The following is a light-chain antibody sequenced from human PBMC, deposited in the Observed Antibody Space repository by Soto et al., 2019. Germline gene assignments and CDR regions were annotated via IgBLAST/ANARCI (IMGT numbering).Light chain of an antibody. Sequence: DIVMTQSPDSLAVSLGERATINCKSSQSVLYSSNNKNYLVWYQQKPGQPPKLLIYWASTRESGVPDRFSGSGSGTDFALNISSLQAEDVAVYYCQQYYSTPLTFGGGTKVDIK. CDR2: WAS. V-gene: IGKV4-1*01. J-gene: IGKJ4*01. CDR3: QQYYSTPLT. CDR1: QSVLYSSNNKNY.